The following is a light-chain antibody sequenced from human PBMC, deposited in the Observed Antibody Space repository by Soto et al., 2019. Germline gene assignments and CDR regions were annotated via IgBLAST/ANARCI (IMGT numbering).Light chain of an antibody. CDR3: GTWDSSLSAGV. Sequence: QSVLTQPPSVSAAPGQKVTISCSGSSSNIGNNYVSWYQQLPGTAPKLLIYDNSKRPSGIPDRFSGSKSGTSATLGITGLQTGDEADYYCGTWDSSLSAGVFGGGTNSPS. CDR1: SSNIGNNY. J-gene: IGLJ2*01. CDR2: DNS. V-gene: IGLV1-51*01.